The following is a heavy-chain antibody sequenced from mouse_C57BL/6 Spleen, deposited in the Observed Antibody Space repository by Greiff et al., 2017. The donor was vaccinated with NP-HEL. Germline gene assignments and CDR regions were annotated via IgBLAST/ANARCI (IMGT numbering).Heavy chain of an antibody. J-gene: IGHJ1*03. CDR1: GFTFSDYY. Sequence: VKLLESGGGLVQPGGSLKLSCAASGFTFSDYYMYWVRQTPEKRLEWVAYISNGGGSTYYPDTVKGRFTISRDNAKNTLYLQMSRLKSEDTAMYYCARQRSIWYFDVWGTGTTVTVSS. V-gene: IGHV5-12*01. D-gene: IGHD2-10*02. CDR3: ARQRSIWYFDV. CDR2: ISNGGGST.